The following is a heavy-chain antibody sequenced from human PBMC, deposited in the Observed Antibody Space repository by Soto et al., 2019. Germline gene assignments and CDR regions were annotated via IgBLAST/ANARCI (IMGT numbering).Heavy chain of an antibody. Sequence: PGGFLRLSCAASGFTVSSNHMSWVRQAPGKGLVWVSRINGDGRITNYADSVKGRFTISRDNAMNKVYLQMSSLRAGDTAVYYCAREVFGFTVDPWGPGTLVT. CDR3: AREVFGFTVDP. D-gene: IGHD3-10*01. CDR2: INGDGRIT. J-gene: IGHJ5*02. CDR1: GFTVSSNH. V-gene: IGHV3-74*01.